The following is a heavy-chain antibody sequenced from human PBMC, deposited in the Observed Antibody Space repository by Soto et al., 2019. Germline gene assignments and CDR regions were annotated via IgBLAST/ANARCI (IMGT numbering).Heavy chain of an antibody. CDR1: GYYISTIIY. CDR3: AAGTLPGTRFYGMDV. Sequence: SETLSLPCDVSGYYISTIIYWGCIRRPPGKGLEWIGSLSQSGGTYRNPSLRSRVTISVDRSKNHFSLQLRSVTAADTAVYYCAAGTLPGTRFYGMDVWGPGTTVTVSS. J-gene: IGHJ6*02. CDR2: LSQSGGT. V-gene: IGHV4-38-2*01. D-gene: IGHD1-7*01.